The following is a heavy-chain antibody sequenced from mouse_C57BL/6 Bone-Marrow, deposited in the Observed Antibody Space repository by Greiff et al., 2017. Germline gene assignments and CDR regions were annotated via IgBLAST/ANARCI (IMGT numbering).Heavy chain of an antibody. Sequence: QVQLQQPGAELVMPGASVKLSCKASGYTFTSYWMHWVKQRPGQGLEWIGEIDPSDSYTNYNQKFKGKATLTVDKSSSTAYMLLSSLTSEDSAVYFCEVPYWWGQGTSVTVSS. J-gene: IGHJ4*01. D-gene: IGHD1-1*01. CDR1: GYTFTSYW. CDR2: IDPSDSYT. CDR3: EVPYW. V-gene: IGHV1-69*01.